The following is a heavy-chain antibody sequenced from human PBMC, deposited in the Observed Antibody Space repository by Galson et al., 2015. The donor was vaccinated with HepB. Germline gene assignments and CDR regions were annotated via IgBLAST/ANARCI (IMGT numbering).Heavy chain of an antibody. CDR1: GYTFTSYY. V-gene: IGHV1-46*01. J-gene: IGHJ5*02. CDR2: INPSGGST. Sequence: SVKVSCKASGYTFTSYYMRWVRQAPGQGLEWMGIINPSGGSTSYAQKSQGRVTMTRDTSTSTVYMELSSLRSEDTAVYYCARERRANWFDPWGQGTLVTVSS. CDR3: ARERRANWFDP.